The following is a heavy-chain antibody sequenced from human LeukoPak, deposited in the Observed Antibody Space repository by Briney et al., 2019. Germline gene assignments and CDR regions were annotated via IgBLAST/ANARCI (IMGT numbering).Heavy chain of an antibody. CDR1: GYTFSDFS. J-gene: IGHJ4*02. V-gene: IGHV3-21*01. D-gene: IGHD3-22*01. Sequence: GGSLRLSCADSGYTFSDFSVNWVRQAPGKGLEWVSSISVRSNYRYYADSVRGRFTISRDDARDSLFLQMNSLRAEDTAVYFCVRLRRNSDRSGYYYYYDYWGQGTLVTVSS. CDR2: ISVRSNYR. CDR3: VRLRRNSDRSGYYYYYDY.